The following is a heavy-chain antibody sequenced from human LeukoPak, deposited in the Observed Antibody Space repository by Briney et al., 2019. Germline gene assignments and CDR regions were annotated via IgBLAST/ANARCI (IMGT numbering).Heavy chain of an antibody. J-gene: IGHJ6*02. V-gene: IGHV3-7*05. Sequence: GGSLRLSCAASGFTFTTYWMNWVRQAPGKGLEWVANIKEDGSEKYYVDSVKGRFTISRDNAKNSLYLQMDSLRAEDTAVYYCARDPLGTSYYYGMDVWGQGTTVTVSS. CDR3: ARDPLGTSYYYGMDV. CDR1: GFTFTTYW. D-gene: IGHD3/OR15-3a*01. CDR2: IKEDGSEK.